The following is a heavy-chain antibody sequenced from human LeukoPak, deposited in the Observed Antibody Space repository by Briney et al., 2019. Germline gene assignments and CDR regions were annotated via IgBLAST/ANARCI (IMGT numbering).Heavy chain of an antibody. J-gene: IGHJ3*02. V-gene: IGHV1-18*01. CDR3: ARVGDMVRGVIITDAFDI. CDR2: ISAYNGNT. D-gene: IGHD3-10*01. Sequence: RASVKLSCKASGYTFTSYGISWVRQAPGQGLEWMGWISAYNGNTNYAQKLQGRVTMTTDTSTSTAYMELRSLRSDDTAVYYCARVGDMVRGVIITDAFDIWGQGTMVTVSS. CDR1: GYTFTSYG.